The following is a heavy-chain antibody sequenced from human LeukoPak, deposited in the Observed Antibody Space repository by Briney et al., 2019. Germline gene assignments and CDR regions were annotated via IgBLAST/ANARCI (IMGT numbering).Heavy chain of an antibody. J-gene: IGHJ4*02. CDR3: ARDYYDSSGYVGYYFDY. V-gene: IGHV4-39*07. CDR1: GGSISSSSYY. D-gene: IGHD3-22*01. Sequence: SETLSLTCTVSGGSISSSSYYWGWIRQPPGKGLEWIGSIYYSGSTYYNPSLKSRVTISVDTSKNQFSLKLSSVTAADTAVYYCARDYYDSSGYVGYYFDYWGQGTLVTVSS. CDR2: IYYSGST.